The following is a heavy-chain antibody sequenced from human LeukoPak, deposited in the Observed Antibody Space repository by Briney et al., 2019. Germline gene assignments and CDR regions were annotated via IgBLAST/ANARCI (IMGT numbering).Heavy chain of an antibody. J-gene: IGHJ6*02. CDR3: ARELFIVAGGNGYYGMDV. CDR2: IRHDGNKK. Sequence: PGGSLRLSCGASGFSFSDYGMHWVRQAPGKGLEWVAFIRHDGNKKYLPDSMKGRFSVSRDNAKNSMYLQMNSLRAEDTAVYYCARELFIVAGGNGYYGMDVWSQGTSVTV. D-gene: IGHD6-13*01. CDR1: GFSFSDYG. V-gene: IGHV3-30*02.